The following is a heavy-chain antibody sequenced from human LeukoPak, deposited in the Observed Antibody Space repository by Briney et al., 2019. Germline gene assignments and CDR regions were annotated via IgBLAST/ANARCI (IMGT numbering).Heavy chain of an antibody. CDR1: GGSFSGYY. J-gene: IGHJ3*02. D-gene: IGHD3-10*01. CDR3: ARLSTMVQGVIILPRGGFDI. V-gene: IGHV4-34*01. CDR2: INHSGST. Sequence: PSETLSLTCAVYGGSFSGYYWSWIRQPPGKGLEWIGEINHSGSTNYNPSLKSRVTISVDTSTNQFSLKLSSVTAADTAVYYCARLSTMVQGVIILPRGGFDIWGQGTMVTVSS.